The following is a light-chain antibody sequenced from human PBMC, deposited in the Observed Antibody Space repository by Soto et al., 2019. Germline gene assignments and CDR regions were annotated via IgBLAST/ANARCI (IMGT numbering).Light chain of an antibody. V-gene: IGKV4-1*01. CDR3: QQYYTSPLT. CDR1: QSLLYRSNNRNY. J-gene: IGKJ3*01. CDR2: WAS. Sequence: DIEMTQSPESLAVSLGEMATINCKSNQSLLYRSNNRNYLVWYQQKPRQPPRLLVHWASTRESGVPDRFSGSGSETDFTLTISGLQAEDVAVYYCQQYYTSPLTFGPGTKVHLK.